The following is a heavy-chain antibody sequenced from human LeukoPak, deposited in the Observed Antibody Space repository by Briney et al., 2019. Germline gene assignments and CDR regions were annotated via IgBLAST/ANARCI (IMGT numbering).Heavy chain of an antibody. CDR2: ISGSGGST. Sequence: GGSLRLSCTASGFTFSSYAMSWVRQAPGKGLGWVSAISGSGGSTYYADSVKGRFTISRDNSKNTLYLQMNSLRAEDTAVYYCAKKKSYSGYAPPFDYWGQGTLVTVSS. J-gene: IGHJ4*02. D-gene: IGHD5-12*01. CDR3: AKKKSYSGYAPPFDY. CDR1: GFTFSSYA. V-gene: IGHV3-23*01.